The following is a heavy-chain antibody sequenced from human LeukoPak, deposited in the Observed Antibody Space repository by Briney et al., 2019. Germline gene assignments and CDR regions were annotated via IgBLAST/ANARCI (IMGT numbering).Heavy chain of an antibody. V-gene: IGHV3-21*04. D-gene: IGHD3-10*01. Sequence: GGSLRLSCAASGFTFSSYSMNWVRQAPGKGLGWVSSISSSSSYIYYADSVKGRFTISRDNSKNTLYLQMNSLRAEDTAVYYCARKSITMVRGVIDPDAFDIWGQGTMVTVSS. CDR2: ISSSSSYI. CDR3: ARKSITMVRGVIDPDAFDI. J-gene: IGHJ3*02. CDR1: GFTFSSYS.